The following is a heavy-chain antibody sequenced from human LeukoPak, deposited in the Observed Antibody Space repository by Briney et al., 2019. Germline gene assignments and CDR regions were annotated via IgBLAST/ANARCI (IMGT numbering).Heavy chain of an antibody. CDR1: GLTFSKYA. D-gene: IGHD3-16*01. V-gene: IGHV3-23*01. CDR3: AKRGGGVSNFDY. Sequence: GGSLRLSCAASGLTFSKYATTWVRQAPGKGLEWVSGISGSGASTYYADSVEGRFTVSRDNFNNTLYLQMNRLRAEDTAVYYCAKRGGGVSNFDYWGQGTLVTVSS. CDR2: ISGSGAST. J-gene: IGHJ4*02.